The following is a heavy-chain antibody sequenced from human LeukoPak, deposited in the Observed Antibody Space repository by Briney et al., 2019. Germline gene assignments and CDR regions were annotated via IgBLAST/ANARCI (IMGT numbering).Heavy chain of an antibody. J-gene: IGHJ4*02. D-gene: IGHD4-11*01. CDR2: INPIFHTP. V-gene: IGHV1-69*05. CDR1: GGTFSSHA. CDR3: ARGRTTGEFDY. Sequence: SVKVSCKASGGTFSSHAISWVRQAPGQGLEWMGGINPIFHTPTYAKKFQGRLTITKDESMSTASMDLSSLISDDTAVYYCARGRTTGEFDYWGQGTLVTVPS.